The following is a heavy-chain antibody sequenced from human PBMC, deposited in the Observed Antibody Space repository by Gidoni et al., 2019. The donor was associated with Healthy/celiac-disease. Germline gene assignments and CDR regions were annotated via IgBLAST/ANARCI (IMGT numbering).Heavy chain of an antibody. Sequence: QVQLQQWGAGLLKPSETLSLTCAVYGGSFSGYYWSWIRQPPGKGLEWIGEINHSGSTNYNPSLKSRVTISVDTSKNQFSLKLTSVTAADTAVYYCARGPRAWYSSSWQYGMDVWGQGTTVTVSS. CDR1: GGSFSGYY. CDR2: INHSGST. CDR3: ARGPRAWYSSSWQYGMDV. J-gene: IGHJ6*02. D-gene: IGHD6-13*01. V-gene: IGHV4-34*01.